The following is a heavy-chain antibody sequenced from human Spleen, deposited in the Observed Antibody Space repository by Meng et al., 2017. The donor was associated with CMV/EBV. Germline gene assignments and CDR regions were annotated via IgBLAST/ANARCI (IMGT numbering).Heavy chain of an antibody. V-gene: IGHV3-33*03. CDR1: GFTFSTYD. CDR3: ASWPPDRYCSGGSCYSSDAFDI. Sequence: GESLKISCAASGFTFSTYDMHWVRQAPGKGLEWVAVIWYDGSNEYYADSVKGRFTISRDNAKNTLYLQMNSLRAEDTAVYYCASWPPDRYCSGGSCYSSDAFDIWGQGTMVTVSS. J-gene: IGHJ3*02. CDR2: IWYDGSNE. D-gene: IGHD2-15*01.